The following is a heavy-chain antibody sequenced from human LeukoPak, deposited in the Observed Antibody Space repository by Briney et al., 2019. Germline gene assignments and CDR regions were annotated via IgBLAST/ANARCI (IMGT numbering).Heavy chain of an antibody. J-gene: IGHJ4*02. CDR2: IYYSGST. V-gene: IGHV4-39*01. CDR3: ARLSHYSDRSGYYLGSYYFDY. Sequence: PSETLSLTCTVSGGSISSTTYYWGWIRQPPGKGLEWIGTIYYSGSTYYNPSVKSRVTLSLDTSKNQLSLKLSSVTAADTAVYYCARLSHYSDRSGYYLGSYYFDYWGQGTLVTVSS. D-gene: IGHD3-22*01. CDR1: GGSISSTTYY.